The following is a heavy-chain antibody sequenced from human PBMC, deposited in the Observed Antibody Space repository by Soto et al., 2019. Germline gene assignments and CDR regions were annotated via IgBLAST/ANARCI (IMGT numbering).Heavy chain of an antibody. Sequence: GGSLRLSCAASGFTCSSYSMNCVRQAPGKGVEWVSSISSSSSYIYYAASVKGRFTLSRDNAKNSLYLQMNSLRAEDTAVYYCARDQPGYSYGYGLGYWGQGTLVTVSS. CDR1: GFTCSSYS. CDR3: ARDQPGYSYGYGLGY. CDR2: ISSSSSYI. D-gene: IGHD5-18*01. V-gene: IGHV3-21*01. J-gene: IGHJ4*02.